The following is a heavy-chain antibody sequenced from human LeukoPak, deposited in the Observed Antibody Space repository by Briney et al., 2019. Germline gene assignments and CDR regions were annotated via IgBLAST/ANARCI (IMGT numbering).Heavy chain of an antibody. Sequence: GGSLRLSCAASGFTFSSYSMNWARQAPGKGLEWVSSISSGSSYIYYADSVKGRFTISRDNSKNTLYLQMNSLRAEDTALYYCANLGLEAFDIWGQGTMVTVSS. CDR1: GFTFSSYS. D-gene: IGHD3/OR15-3a*01. CDR2: ISSGSSYI. V-gene: IGHV3-21*01. CDR3: ANLGLEAFDI. J-gene: IGHJ3*02.